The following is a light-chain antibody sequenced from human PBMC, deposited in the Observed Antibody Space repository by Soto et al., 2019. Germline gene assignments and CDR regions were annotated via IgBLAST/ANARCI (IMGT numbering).Light chain of an antibody. CDR1: SSDVGGYSY. J-gene: IGLJ1*01. V-gene: IGLV2-8*01. CDR2: EVS. Sequence: QSALTQPPSASGSLGQSVTISCTGTSSDVGGYSYVSWYQQHPGKAPKLMISEVSKRPSGVPDRFSGSKSGNTASLTVSGLQAEDEADYYCCSYAGSSSYVFGTGTKLTVL. CDR3: CSYAGSSSYV.